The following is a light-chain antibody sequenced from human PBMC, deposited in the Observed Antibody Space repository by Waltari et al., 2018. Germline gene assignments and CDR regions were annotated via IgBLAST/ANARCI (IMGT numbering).Light chain of an antibody. Sequence: QSALTQTASVSGSPGQSIPISCTGTSSYLGSFNLFSWYQQHPGKAPKLMIYEVSQRPSGVSNRFSGSKSANTASLTISGLQAEDEADYYCCSYAGTIPFVFGTGTKVTVL. CDR1: SSYLGSFNL. V-gene: IGLV2-23*02. J-gene: IGLJ1*01. CDR2: EVS. CDR3: CSYAGTIPFV.